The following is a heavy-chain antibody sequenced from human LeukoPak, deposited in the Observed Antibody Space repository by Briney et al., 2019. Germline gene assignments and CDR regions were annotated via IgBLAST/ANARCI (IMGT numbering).Heavy chain of an antibody. J-gene: IGHJ4*02. CDR3: ARGTVVPAAMGS. CDR1: GFTFSSSA. D-gene: IGHD2-2*01. Sequence: PGGSLRLSCAASGFTFSSSAMNWVRQAPGKGLEWVSTISGTGDRTYYADSVKGRFTISRDNAKNSLYLQMNSLRAEDTAVYYCARGTVVPAAMGSWGQGTLVTVSS. V-gene: IGHV3-23*01. CDR2: ISGTGDRT.